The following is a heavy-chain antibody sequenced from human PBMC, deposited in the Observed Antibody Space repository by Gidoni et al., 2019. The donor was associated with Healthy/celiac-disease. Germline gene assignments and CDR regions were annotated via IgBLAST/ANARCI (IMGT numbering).Heavy chain of an antibody. Sequence: QVQLQESGPGLVKPSQTLSLTCTGSGGSISSGSYYWSWLRQPAGKGLEWIGRIYTSGSTNYNPSLKSLVTISVDTSKHQFSLKLSSVTAADTALYYCASAGSGYYYSYGMDFWGQGTTVTVSS. CDR1: GGSISSGSYY. J-gene: IGHJ6*02. D-gene: IGHD2-15*01. CDR2: IYTSGST. V-gene: IGHV4-61*02. CDR3: ASAGSGYYYSYGMDF.